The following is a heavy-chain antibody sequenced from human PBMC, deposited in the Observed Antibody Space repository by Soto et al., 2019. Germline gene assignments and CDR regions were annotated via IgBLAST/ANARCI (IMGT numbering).Heavy chain of an antibody. CDR1: GCTFSGFY. CDR3: ASAAVTGTAGLDF. J-gene: IGHJ4*02. CDR2: INPNSGGT. Sequence: ASVKVSCKASGCTFSGFYMHWVRQAPGQGLEWMGWINPNSGGTKSAEKFQGRVTMTRDTSISTAYMELSRLTSDDTAVYHCASAAVTGTAGLDFWGQGTQVTV. V-gene: IGHV1-2*02. D-gene: IGHD6-19*01.